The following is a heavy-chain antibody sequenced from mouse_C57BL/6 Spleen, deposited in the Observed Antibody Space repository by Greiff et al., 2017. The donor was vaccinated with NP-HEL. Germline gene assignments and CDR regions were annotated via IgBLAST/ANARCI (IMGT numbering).Heavy chain of an antibody. CDR2: ISSGSSTI. Sequence: EVQLVESGGGLVKPGGTLNLSCAVSGFTLSDYGMHWVRQAPEKGLEWLAYISSGSSTIYYADTVKGRFTISSDKAKKTLFLQMTSRRSEDTAMYYCARRGDYFDEWGQGTTLTVSS. J-gene: IGHJ2*01. CDR3: ARRGDYFDE. V-gene: IGHV5-17*01. CDR1: GFTLSDYG.